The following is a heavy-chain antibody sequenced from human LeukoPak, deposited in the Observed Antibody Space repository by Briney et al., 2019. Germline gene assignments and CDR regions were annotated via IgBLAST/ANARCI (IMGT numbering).Heavy chain of an antibody. V-gene: IGHV3-30-3*01. CDR2: ISYDGSNK. CDR1: GFTFSSYA. D-gene: IGHD5-24*01. J-gene: IGHJ4*02. CDR3: TRAVEMPTIAIGY. Sequence: GRSLRLSCAASGFTFSSYAMHWVRQAPGKGLEWVAVISYDGSNKYYADSVKGRFTISRDNSKNTLFLQINSLRAEDTAVYYCTRAVEMPTIAIGYWGQGTLVTVSS.